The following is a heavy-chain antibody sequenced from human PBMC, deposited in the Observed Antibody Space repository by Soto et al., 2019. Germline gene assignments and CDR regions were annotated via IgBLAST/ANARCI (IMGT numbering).Heavy chain of an antibody. CDR1: GCTFSDYA. Sequence: GGSLRLSCAASGCTFSDYAMSWVRQAPGKGLEWVSILSASGTSTYYADSVKGRFSISRDNSKNTLFLQLNSLRAEDTAVYYCAKCSSAYWFVDYWGQGTLVTVSS. CDR3: AKCSSAYWFVDY. V-gene: IGHV3-23*01. J-gene: IGHJ4*02. CDR2: LSASGTST. D-gene: IGHD3-10*01.